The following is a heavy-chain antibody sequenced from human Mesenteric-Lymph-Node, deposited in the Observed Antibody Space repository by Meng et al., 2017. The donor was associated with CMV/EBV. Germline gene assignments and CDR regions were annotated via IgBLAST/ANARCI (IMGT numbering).Heavy chain of an antibody. Sequence: LTCAASGFTFSSYWMSWVRQAPGKGLEWVANIKQDGSEKYYVDSVKGRFTISRDNAKNSLYLQMNSLRAEDTAVYYCARGPRPYSSSGLFDPWGQGTLVTVSS. D-gene: IGHD6-13*01. CDR1: GFTFSSYW. J-gene: IGHJ5*02. V-gene: IGHV3-7*01. CDR2: IKQDGSEK. CDR3: ARGPRPYSSSGLFDP.